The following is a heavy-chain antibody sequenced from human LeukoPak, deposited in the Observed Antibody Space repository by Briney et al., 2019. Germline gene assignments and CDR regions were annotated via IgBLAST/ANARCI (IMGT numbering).Heavy chain of an antibody. CDR3: ARNPLRTFDN. CDR1: GFNFRYSW. J-gene: IGHJ4*02. D-gene: IGHD3-10*01. Sequence: PGGSPRLSCAASGFNFRYSWMAWVRHTPGKGLEWVANIKHDGTVQYYMNSVRGRFTISRDNAQNLLFLQMTALTAEDTALYFCARNPLRTFDNWGQGTLVTVSS. V-gene: IGHV3-7*01. CDR2: IKHDGTVQ.